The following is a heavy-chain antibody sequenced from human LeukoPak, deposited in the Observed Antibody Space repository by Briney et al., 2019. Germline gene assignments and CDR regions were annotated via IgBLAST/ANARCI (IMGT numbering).Heavy chain of an antibody. CDR3: TSASSSPDAFDI. J-gene: IGHJ3*02. D-gene: IGHD6-13*01. Sequence: GGSLRLPCAASGFTFSDSAMHWVRLASGKGLEWVGRIRGKTNNYATAYAASVQGRITISRDDSKNTVYLQMNSLKTEDAAVYYCTSASSSPDAFDIWGQGTMVTVSS. V-gene: IGHV3-73*01. CDR1: GFTFSDSA. CDR2: IRGKTNNYAT.